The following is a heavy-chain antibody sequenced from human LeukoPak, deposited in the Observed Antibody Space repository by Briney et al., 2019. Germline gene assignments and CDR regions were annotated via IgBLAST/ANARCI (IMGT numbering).Heavy chain of an antibody. V-gene: IGHV4-59*01. D-gene: IGHD3-3*01. Sequence: SETLSLTCTVSGGSISRYYWSWIRQPPGKELNWIGVIYYSGSTNYNPSRKSRVTISVDTSKNQFSLKLSSVTAADTAVYYCARWRNFLHAVDIWGHGTMVTVSS. CDR3: ARWRNFLHAVDI. CDR2: IYYSGST. J-gene: IGHJ3*02. CDR1: GGSISRYY.